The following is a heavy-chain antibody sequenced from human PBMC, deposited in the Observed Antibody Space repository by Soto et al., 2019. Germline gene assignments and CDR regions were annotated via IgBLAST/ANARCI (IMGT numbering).Heavy chain of an antibody. V-gene: IGHV3-48*02. CDR2: SSPRGDTV. J-gene: IGHJ4*02. CDR3: AKGPHTNVGWPYYFES. CDR1: GFSLANSP. Sequence: LSLSCLASGFSLANSPINWVRQTPGKGLEWISYSSPRGDTVYYADSVEGRFTISRDNARNSLSLHMSSLRDEDSALYYCAKGPHTNVGWPYYFESWGQGVPVTVS. D-gene: IGHD6-19*01.